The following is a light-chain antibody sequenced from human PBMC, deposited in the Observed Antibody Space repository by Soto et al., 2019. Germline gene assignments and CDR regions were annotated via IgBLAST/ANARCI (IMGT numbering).Light chain of an antibody. Sequence: DILMTQSPATLSVSLGERATLSCRASQSVSSSLAWYQQKPGKAPSLLIYGASNGASGVPARFSGSGAGTEFTLTISSLQPDDFATYYCQQYKSCPLTFGQGTKVDIK. J-gene: IGKJ1*01. CDR2: GAS. V-gene: IGKV3-15*01. CDR1: QSVSSS. CDR3: QQYKSCPLT.